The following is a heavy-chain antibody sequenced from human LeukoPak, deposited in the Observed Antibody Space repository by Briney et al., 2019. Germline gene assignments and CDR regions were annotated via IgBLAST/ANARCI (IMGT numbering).Heavy chain of an antibody. J-gene: IGHJ4*02. D-gene: IGHD1-1*01. Sequence: GGSLRLSCAASGFTFSTYWMTWVRQAPGKGPEWVANIKEDGSATYYVDSVKGRFTISRDNAKNTLYLQMNSLRGEDTAVYYCARDSPGYLAYDSWGQGTLVTVSS. CDR1: GFTFSTYW. V-gene: IGHV3-7*04. CDR3: ARDSPGYLAYDS. CDR2: IKEDGSAT.